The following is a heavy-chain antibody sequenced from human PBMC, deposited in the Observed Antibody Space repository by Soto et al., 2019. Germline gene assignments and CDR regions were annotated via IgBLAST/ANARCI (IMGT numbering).Heavy chain of an antibody. CDR3: ARGLSQRQWLVREGNWFDP. V-gene: IGHV1-2*04. J-gene: IGHJ5*02. Sequence: QVQLVQSGAEVKKPGASVKVSCKASGYTFTGYYMHWVRQAPGQGLEWMGWINPNSGDTNYAQKFQGWVTMTRDTSISTAYMELSRLRSDDTAVYYCARGLSQRQWLVREGNWFDPWGQGTLVTVSS. CDR1: GYTFTGYY. D-gene: IGHD6-19*01. CDR2: INPNSGDT.